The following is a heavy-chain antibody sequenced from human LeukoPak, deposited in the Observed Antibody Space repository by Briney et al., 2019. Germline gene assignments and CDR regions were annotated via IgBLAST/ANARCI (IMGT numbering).Heavy chain of an antibody. J-gene: IGHJ1*01. Sequence: PGRSLRLSCAASGFTFSSYGMHWVRQAPGKGLEWVAVIWYDGSNKYYADSVKGRFTISRDNSKNTLYLQMNSLRAGDTGVYYCGSSRSAEYFQHWGQGTLVTVSS. D-gene: IGHD6-13*01. CDR3: GSSRSAEYFQH. V-gene: IGHV3-33*01. CDR1: GFTFSSYG. CDR2: IWYDGSNK.